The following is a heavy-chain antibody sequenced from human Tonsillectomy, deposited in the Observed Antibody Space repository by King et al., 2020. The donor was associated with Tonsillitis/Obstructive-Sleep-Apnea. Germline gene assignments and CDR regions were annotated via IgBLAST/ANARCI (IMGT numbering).Heavy chain of an antibody. CDR3: AKEKGNYDFWSGYSFDY. CDR1: GFTFSSYA. V-gene: IGHV3-23*04. J-gene: IGHJ4*02. Sequence: VQLVESGGGLVQPGGSLRLSCAASGFTFSSYAMSWVRQAPGKGLEWVSAISGSGGSTYYADSVKGRFTISRDNSKNTLYLQMNSLRAEDTAVYYCAKEKGNYDFWSGYSFDYWGQGTLGTVSS. CDR2: ISGSGGST. D-gene: IGHD3-3*01.